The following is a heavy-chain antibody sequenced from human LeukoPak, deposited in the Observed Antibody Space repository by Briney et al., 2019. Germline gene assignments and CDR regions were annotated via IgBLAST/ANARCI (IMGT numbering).Heavy chain of an antibody. CDR3: ARRITVAGGWFDP. CDR2: IYYSGTT. CDR1: GGSISSSSYT. J-gene: IGHJ5*02. D-gene: IGHD6-19*01. Sequence: PSETLSLTCTASGGSISSSSYTWGWIRQPPGKGLEWVGTIYYSGTTHYNPSLKSRVTISIDTSKNQFSLKLSSVTAADTAVYFCARRITVAGGWFDPWGQGTLVTVSS. V-gene: IGHV4-39*01.